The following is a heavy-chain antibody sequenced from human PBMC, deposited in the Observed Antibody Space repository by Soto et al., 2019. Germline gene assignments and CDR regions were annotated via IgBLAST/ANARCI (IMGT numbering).Heavy chain of an antibody. V-gene: IGHV1-69*13. Sequence: GASVKVSCKASGGTFSSYAISWVRQAPGQGLEWMGGIIPIFGTANYAQKFQGRVTITADESTSTAYMELSSLRSEDTAVYYCARVRGYSGYDPYHYYYYYGMDVWGQGTKVTVSS. J-gene: IGHJ6*01. CDR1: GGTFSSYA. D-gene: IGHD5-12*01. CDR3: ARVRGYSGYDPYHYYYYYGMDV. CDR2: IIPIFGTA.